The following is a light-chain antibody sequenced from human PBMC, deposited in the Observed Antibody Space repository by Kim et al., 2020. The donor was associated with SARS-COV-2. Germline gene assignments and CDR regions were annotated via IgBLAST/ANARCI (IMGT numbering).Light chain of an antibody. V-gene: IGKV1-39*01. CDR1: QSISSY. J-gene: IGKJ1*01. CDR2: AAS. Sequence: AAVGDRVTITCRASQSISSYLNWYQQKPGKAPKLLIYAASSLESGVPPRFSGSGSGTDFTLTISSLQPEDFATYYCQQSYSTPQTLGQGTKVEIK. CDR3: QQSYSTPQT.